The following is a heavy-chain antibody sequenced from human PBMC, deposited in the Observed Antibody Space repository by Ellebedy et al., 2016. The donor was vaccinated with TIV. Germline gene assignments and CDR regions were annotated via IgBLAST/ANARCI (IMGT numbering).Heavy chain of an antibody. CDR2: ISAYNGNT. CDR1: GYTFTSYG. D-gene: IGHD5-12*01. V-gene: IGHV1-18*01. Sequence: AASVKVSCKASGYTFTSYGISWVRQAPGQGLEWMGWISAYNGNTNYAQKLQGRVTMTTDTSTSTAYMELGSLRSDDTAVYYCARVMVGYSGYGANIYYFDYWGQGTLVTVSS. J-gene: IGHJ4*02. CDR3: ARVMVGYSGYGANIYYFDY.